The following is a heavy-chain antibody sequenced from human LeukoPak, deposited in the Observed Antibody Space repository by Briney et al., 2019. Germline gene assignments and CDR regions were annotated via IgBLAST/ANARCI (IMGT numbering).Heavy chain of an antibody. Sequence: SETLSLTCTVSGGSISSSSYYWGWIRQPPGKGLEWIGSIYYSGSTYCNPSPKSRVTISVDTSKNQFSLKLSSVTAADTAVYYCARGPVVVPAAPYYFDYWGQGTLVTVSS. CDR2: IYYSGST. CDR3: ARGPVVVPAAPYYFDY. V-gene: IGHV4-39*07. J-gene: IGHJ4*02. CDR1: GGSISSSSYY. D-gene: IGHD2-2*01.